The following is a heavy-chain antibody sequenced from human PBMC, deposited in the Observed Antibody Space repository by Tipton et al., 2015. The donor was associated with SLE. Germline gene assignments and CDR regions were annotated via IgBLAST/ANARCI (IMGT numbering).Heavy chain of an antibody. V-gene: IGHV4-30-4*01. CDR2: IYYSGST. J-gene: IGHJ6*02. CDR1: GGSISSGDYY. Sequence: TLSLTCTVSGGSISSGDYYWSWIRQPPGKGLEWIGYIYYSGSTNYNPSLKSRVTISVDTSKNQFSLKLSSVTAADTAVYYCASKPSYYYYYGMDVWGQGTTVTVSS. CDR3: ASKPSYYYYYGMDV.